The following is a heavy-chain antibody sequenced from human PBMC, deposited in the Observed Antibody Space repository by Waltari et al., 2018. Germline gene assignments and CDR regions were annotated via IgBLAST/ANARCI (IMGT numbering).Heavy chain of an antibody. V-gene: IGHV3-23*01. Sequence: EVQLLESGGGLVQPGGSLRLSCAASGFTFSSYAMSWFRQAPGNGLEWVAAISGSGGRTYYADSVKGRFTISRDNSKNTLYLQMNSLRAEDTAVYYCAKDGGSYYGVRGYFDYWGQGTLVTVSS. CDR1: GFTFSSYA. CDR2: ISGSGGRT. D-gene: IGHD1-26*01. J-gene: IGHJ4*02. CDR3: AKDGGSYYGVRGYFDY.